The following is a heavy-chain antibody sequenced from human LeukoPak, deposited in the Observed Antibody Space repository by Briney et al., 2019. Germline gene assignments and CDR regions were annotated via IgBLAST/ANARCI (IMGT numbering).Heavy chain of an antibody. CDR2: ISSSSSYI. V-gene: IGHV3-21*01. D-gene: IGHD3-10*01. Sequence: GGSLRLSCAASGFTFSSYSMNWVRQAPGKGLEWVSSISSSSSYIYYADSVKGRFTISRDNAKNSLYLQMNSLRAEDTAVYYCARVGPMVRGVIDYTFDYWGQGTLVTVSS. CDR1: GFTFSSYS. CDR3: ARVGPMVRGVIDYTFDY. J-gene: IGHJ4*02.